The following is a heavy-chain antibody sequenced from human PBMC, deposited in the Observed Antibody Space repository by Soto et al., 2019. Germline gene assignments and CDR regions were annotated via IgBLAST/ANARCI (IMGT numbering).Heavy chain of an antibody. D-gene: IGHD2-15*01. CDR3: AAELYIGGRCGSFDI. CDR1: GFTFRNSA. J-gene: IGHJ3*02. V-gene: IGHV1-58*01. Sequence: SVQVSCKTSGFTFRNSAVQGVRPAGGQRVAWIGWIIVGTGQTRSAQNLQERITITRDMSTSTAYMELSSLRSEDTAVYYCAAELYIGGRCGSFDIWGQGTMVTVSS. CDR2: IIVGTGQT.